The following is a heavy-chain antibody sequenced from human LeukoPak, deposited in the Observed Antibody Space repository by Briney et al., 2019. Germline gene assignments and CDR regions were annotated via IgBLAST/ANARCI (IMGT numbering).Heavy chain of an antibody. D-gene: IGHD6-13*01. J-gene: IGHJ4*02. V-gene: IGHV4-59*01. CDR1: GGSISSYY. CDR2: IYYSGST. CDR3: ARGRRQLVRSWGY. Sequence: SETLSLTCTVSGGSISSYYWSWIRQPPGKGLEWIAYIYYSGSTNYNPSLKSRVTISVDTSKNQFSLKLSSVTAADTAVYYCARGRRQLVRSWGYWGQGTLVTVSS.